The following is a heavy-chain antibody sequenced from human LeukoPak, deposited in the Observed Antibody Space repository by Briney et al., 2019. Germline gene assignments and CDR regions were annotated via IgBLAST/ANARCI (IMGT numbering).Heavy chain of an antibody. CDR2: IIPILGIA. J-gene: IGHJ5*02. Sequence: ASVKVCCKASGGTFSSCAISWVRQAPGQGLEWMGRIIPILGIANYAQKFQGRGTITADQSTSTGYMELSRLRSEDTAVYYCARDIVVVPAAPTFWFDPWGQGTLVTVSS. CDR1: GGTFSSCA. D-gene: IGHD2-2*01. V-gene: IGHV1-69*04. CDR3: ARDIVVVPAAPTFWFDP.